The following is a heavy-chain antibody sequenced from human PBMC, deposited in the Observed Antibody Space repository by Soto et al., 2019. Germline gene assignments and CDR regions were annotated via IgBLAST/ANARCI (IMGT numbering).Heavy chain of an antibody. V-gene: IGHV3-48*02. CDR1: GFTFSSYS. J-gene: IGHJ3*02. CDR2: ISSSSSTI. CDR3: ARQFTMIVVVIRSPRGAFDI. Sequence: GGSLRLSCAASGFTFSSYSMNWVRQAPGKGLEWVSYISSSSSTIYYADSVKGRFTISRDNAKNSLYLQMNSLRDEDTAVYYCARQFTMIVVVIRSPRGAFDIWGQGTTVTVSS. D-gene: IGHD3-22*01.